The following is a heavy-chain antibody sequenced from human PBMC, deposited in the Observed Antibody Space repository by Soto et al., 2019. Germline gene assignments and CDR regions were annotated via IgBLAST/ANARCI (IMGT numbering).Heavy chain of an antibody. V-gene: IGHV3-48*01. D-gene: IGHD6-19*01. J-gene: IGHJ4*02. CDR1: GFTFSSYS. Sequence: PGGSLRLSCAASGFTFSSYSMNWVRQAPGKGLEWVSYISSSSSTIYYADSVKGRFTISRDNAKNSLYLQMNSLRAEDTAVYYCASQEYSSGCWGQGTLVTVSS. CDR2: ISSSSSTI. CDR3: ASQEYSSGC.